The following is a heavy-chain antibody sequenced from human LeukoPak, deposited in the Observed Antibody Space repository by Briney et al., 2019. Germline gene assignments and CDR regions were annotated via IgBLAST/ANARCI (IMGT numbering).Heavy chain of an antibody. Sequence: GGSLRLSCAASGFTFSTYWMCWVRKAPGKGLEWVANINGDGSETYFVDSVRGRFTISRDNTKNPLSLQINHVRAEDTALYYCATDADYKWDYWGQGTLVTVSS. CDR2: INGDGSET. V-gene: IGHV3-7*01. J-gene: IGHJ4*02. D-gene: IGHD4-11*01. CDR1: GFTFSTYW. CDR3: ATDADYKWDY.